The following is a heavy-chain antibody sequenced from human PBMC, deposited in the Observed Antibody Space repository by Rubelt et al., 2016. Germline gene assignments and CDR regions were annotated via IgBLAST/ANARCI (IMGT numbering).Heavy chain of an antibody. CDR3: ARGGYGSQEAADEFDI. V-gene: IGHV4-59*01. CDR2: LYYSGRI. CDR1: GVSIGTSS. J-gene: IGHJ3*02. Sequence: TCTVSGVSIGTSSWSWIRQPPGKGLEWIGHLYYSGRIKYNPSLNSRVTISLDMSTNQASLTLRSVTAADTAVYYCARGGYGSQEAADEFDIWGQGTMVTVSS. D-gene: IGHD4-17*01.